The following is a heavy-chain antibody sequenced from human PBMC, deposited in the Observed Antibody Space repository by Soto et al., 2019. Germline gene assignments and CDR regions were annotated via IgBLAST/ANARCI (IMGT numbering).Heavy chain of an antibody. CDR1: GFTFSSYS. Sequence: LRLSCAASGFTFSSYSMNWVRQAPGKGLEWVSYISSSSSTIYYADSVKGRFTISRDNAKNSLYLQMNSLRDEDTAVYYCARDRQITIFGVAHPAPWGQGTLVTVSS. CDR2: ISSSSSTI. V-gene: IGHV3-48*02. J-gene: IGHJ5*02. CDR3: ARDRQITIFGVAHPAP. D-gene: IGHD3-3*01.